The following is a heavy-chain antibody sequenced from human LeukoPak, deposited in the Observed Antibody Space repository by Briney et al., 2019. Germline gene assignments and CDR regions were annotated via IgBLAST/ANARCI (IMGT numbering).Heavy chain of an antibody. Sequence: SQTLSLTCTVSGGSISSGGYYWSWIRQPPGKGLEWIGYIYYSGSTYYNPSLKSRVTISVDTSKNQFSLKLSSVTAADTAVYYCARGERFGDDAFDIWGQGTMVTVSS. J-gene: IGHJ3*02. CDR3: ARGERFGDDAFDI. D-gene: IGHD3-10*01. V-gene: IGHV4-30-4*08. CDR1: GGSISSGGYY. CDR2: IYYSGST.